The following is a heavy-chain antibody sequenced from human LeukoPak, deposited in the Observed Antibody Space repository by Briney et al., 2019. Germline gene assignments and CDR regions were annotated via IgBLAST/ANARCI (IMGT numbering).Heavy chain of an antibody. V-gene: IGHV3-64*01. CDR1: GFTFSSYA. CDR3: ARALPSYYYYGMDV. Sequence: GGSLRLSCAASGFTFSSYAMHWVRQAPRKGLEYVSAISSNGGSTYYANSVKGRFTISRDNSKNTLYLQMGSLRAEDMAVYYCARALPSYYYYGMDVWGQGTTVTVSS. J-gene: IGHJ6*02. CDR2: ISSNGGST.